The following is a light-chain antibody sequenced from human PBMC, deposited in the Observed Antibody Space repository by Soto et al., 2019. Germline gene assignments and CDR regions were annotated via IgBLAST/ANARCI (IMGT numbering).Light chain of an antibody. Sequence: QSALSQPASVSGSPGQSITISCTGTSSEVGGYNYVSWYQHHPGKASKLMIYDFITRPSGVSNRFSGSKSGNTASLTISGLQAEDEADYYCSSYTSSNTEVFGTGTKVTVL. CDR2: DFI. V-gene: IGLV2-14*03. CDR1: SSEVGGYNY. CDR3: SSYTSSNTEV. J-gene: IGLJ1*01.